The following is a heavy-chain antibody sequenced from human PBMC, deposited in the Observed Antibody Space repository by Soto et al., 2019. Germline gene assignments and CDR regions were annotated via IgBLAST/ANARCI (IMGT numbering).Heavy chain of an antibody. V-gene: IGHV3-7*01. D-gene: IGHD1-26*01. CDR2: VNQDGSNK. CDR1: GLTFSSFW. Sequence: PGGSLSLSCAASGLTFSSFWMSWVRQAPGKGPEWVASVNQDGSNKQYVDSVKGRFTISRDNAENSLYLQMNSLRAEDTAVYYCAQDYRADWGPGTLVTVSS. CDR3: AQDYRAD. J-gene: IGHJ4*02.